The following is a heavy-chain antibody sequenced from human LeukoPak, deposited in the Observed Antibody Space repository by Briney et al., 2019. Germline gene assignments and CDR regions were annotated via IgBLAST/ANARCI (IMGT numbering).Heavy chain of an antibody. J-gene: IGHJ4*02. V-gene: IGHV1-2*02. Sequence: GASVKVSCKASGYTFTGYYMHWVRQAPGQGLEWMGWINPNSGGTNYAQKFQGRVTMTRDTSISTAYMELSRLRSDDTAVYYCARDRLPITMVRGVIMTYWGQGTLVTVSS. CDR2: INPNSGGT. D-gene: IGHD3-10*01. CDR3: ARDRLPITMVRGVIMTY. CDR1: GYTFTGYY.